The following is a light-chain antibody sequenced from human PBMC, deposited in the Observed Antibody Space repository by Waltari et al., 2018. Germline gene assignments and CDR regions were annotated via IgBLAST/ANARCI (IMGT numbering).Light chain of an antibody. Sequence: QPVLTQPPSVSAAAGQKVTISCPGSTSNVGENYVAGYQHLPRTGPRLLIYEKKIRPSGIPDRFSGSKSGTSATLAITGLQTGDEADYYCGTWDSSLSVVVFGGGTKLTVL. J-gene: IGLJ2*01. CDR1: TSNVGENY. V-gene: IGLV1-51*02. CDR2: EKK. CDR3: GTWDSSLSVVV.